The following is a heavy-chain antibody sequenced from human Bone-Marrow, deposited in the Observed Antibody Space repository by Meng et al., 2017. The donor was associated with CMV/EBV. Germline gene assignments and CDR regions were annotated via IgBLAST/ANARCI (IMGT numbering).Heavy chain of an antibody. D-gene: IGHD4-23*01. Sequence: GESLKISCAASRFTFSSYGMHWVRQAPGKGLEWVAFIRYDGTDKYYADSVKGRFTISRDNFKATLLLQMNTLRPEDTAVYYCAIGTPPNHRGGHSFFDYWGQGTLVTVS. J-gene: IGHJ4*02. CDR2: IRYDGTDK. V-gene: IGHV3-30*02. CDR3: AIGTPPNHRGGHSFFDY. CDR1: RFTFSSYG.